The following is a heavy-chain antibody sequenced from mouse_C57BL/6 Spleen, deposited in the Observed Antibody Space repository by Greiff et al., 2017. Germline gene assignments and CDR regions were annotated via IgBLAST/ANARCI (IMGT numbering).Heavy chain of an antibody. V-gene: IGHV1-15*01. CDR1: GYTFTDYE. Sequence: QVQLKESGAELVRPGASVTLSCKASGYTFTDYEMHWVKQTPVHGLEWIGAIDPETGGTAYNQKFKGKAILTADKSSSTAYMELRSLTSEDSAVYYCTRCGLYWGQGTTLTVSS. J-gene: IGHJ2*01. CDR2: IDPETGGT. CDR3: TRCGLY.